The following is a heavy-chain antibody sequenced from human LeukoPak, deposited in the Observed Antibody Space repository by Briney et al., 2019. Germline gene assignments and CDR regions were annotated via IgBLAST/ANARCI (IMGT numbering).Heavy chain of an antibody. J-gene: IGHJ4*02. CDR2: IKQDGREK. CDR3: TRGSTSYYGLTS. CDR1: GFTFSSYW. D-gene: IGHD1-26*01. Sequence: GGSLRLSCAASGFTFSSYWMSWVRQAPGKGLEWVANIKQDGREKYYVDSMKGRFTISRDNAKNSLYLQMNSLRVEDTAMYYCTRGSTSYYGLTSWGQGTLVTVSS. V-gene: IGHV3-7*01.